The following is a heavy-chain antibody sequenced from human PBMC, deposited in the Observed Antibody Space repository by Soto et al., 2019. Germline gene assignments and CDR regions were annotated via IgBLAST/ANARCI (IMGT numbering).Heavy chain of an antibody. CDR2: ISGSGGST. CDR1: GFTFSSYA. Sequence: GESLKISCAASGFTFSSYAMSWVRQAPGKGLEWVSAISGSGGSTYYADSVKGRFTISRDNSKNTLYLQMNSLRAEDTAVYYCAKGKAMVKTHDAFDIWGQGTMVTVSS. CDR3: AKGKAMVKTHDAFDI. J-gene: IGHJ3*02. D-gene: IGHD5-18*01. V-gene: IGHV3-23*01.